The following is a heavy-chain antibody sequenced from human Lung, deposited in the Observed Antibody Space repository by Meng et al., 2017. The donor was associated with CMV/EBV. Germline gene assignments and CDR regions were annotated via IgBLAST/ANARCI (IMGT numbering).Heavy chain of an antibody. Sequence: GESLKISCAASGFTFSDYFMSWIRQAPGKGLEWVSYISSSGTTIYYADSVKGRFTISRDNAKSSLFLQMNSLRVEDTAVYYCAREPFFWGAAPLAPRIGLDVWGQGXAVTVSS. V-gene: IGHV3-11*01. D-gene: IGHD3-16*01. J-gene: IGHJ6*02. CDR1: GFTFSDYF. CDR2: ISSSGTTI. CDR3: AREPFFWGAAPLAPRIGLDV.